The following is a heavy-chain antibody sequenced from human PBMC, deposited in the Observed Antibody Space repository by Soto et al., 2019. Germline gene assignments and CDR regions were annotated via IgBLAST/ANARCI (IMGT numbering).Heavy chain of an antibody. CDR2: INSDGSST. D-gene: IGHD3-16*01. V-gene: IGHV3-74*01. CDR1: GFTFSSYW. CDR3: ASRSMRLGEFY. Sequence: PGGSLRLSCAASGFTFSSYWMHWVRQAPGKGLVWVSRINSDGSSTSYADSVKGRFTISRDNAKNTLYLQMNSLRAEDTAVYYCASRSMRLGEFYWGQGTLVTVSS. J-gene: IGHJ4*02.